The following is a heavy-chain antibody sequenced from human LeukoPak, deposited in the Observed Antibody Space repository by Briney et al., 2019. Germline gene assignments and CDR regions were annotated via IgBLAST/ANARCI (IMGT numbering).Heavy chain of an antibody. CDR3: AREGGSYDSSGYYSLHYYFDY. V-gene: IGHV4-39*02. Sequence: PSETLSLTCTVSGGSISSSSYYWGWTRQPPGKGLEWIGSIYNSERTYYNPSLKSRVTISGDTSKNQFSLKMSSVTAADTAVYYCAREGGSYDSSGYYSLHYYFDYWGQGTLVTVSS. CDR2: IYNSERT. D-gene: IGHD3-22*01. J-gene: IGHJ4*02. CDR1: GGSISSSSYY.